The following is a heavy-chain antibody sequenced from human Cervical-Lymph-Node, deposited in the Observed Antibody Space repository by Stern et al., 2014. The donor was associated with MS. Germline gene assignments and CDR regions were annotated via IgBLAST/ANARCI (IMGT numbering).Heavy chain of an antibody. CDR3: ARGDYGDYGRDC. CDR2: IITIFGTA. J-gene: IGHJ4*02. V-gene: IGHV1-69*01. Sequence: VQLLESGAEVKKPGSSVKVSCKASGGTFSSYAISWVRQAPGQGLEWMGGIITIFGTANYGQKFQGRVPNTADGSKSTAYMELSSLRSEDTAVYYCARGDYGDYGRDCWGQGTLVTVSS. D-gene: IGHD4-17*01. CDR1: GGTFSSYA.